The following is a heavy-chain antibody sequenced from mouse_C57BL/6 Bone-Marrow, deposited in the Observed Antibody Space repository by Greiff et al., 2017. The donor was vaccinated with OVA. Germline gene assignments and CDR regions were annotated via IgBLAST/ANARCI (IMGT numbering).Heavy chain of an antibody. Sequence: EVQGVESGGGLVKPGGSLKLSCAASGFTFSSYTMSWVRQTPEKRLEWVATISGGGGNTYYPDSVKGRFTISRANAKNTLYLQMSSLRSEDTALYYCARRYYGSSSYWYFDVWGTGTTVTVSS. CDR3: ARRYYGSSSYWYFDV. CDR1: GFTFSSYT. V-gene: IGHV5-9*01. CDR2: ISGGGGNT. J-gene: IGHJ1*03. D-gene: IGHD1-1*01.